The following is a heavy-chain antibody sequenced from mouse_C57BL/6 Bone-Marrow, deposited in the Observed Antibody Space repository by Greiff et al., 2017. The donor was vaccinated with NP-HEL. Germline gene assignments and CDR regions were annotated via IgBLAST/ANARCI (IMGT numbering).Heavy chain of an antibody. Sequence: DVQLQESGPGLVKPSQSLSLTCSVTGYSITSGYYWNWIRQFPGNKLEWMGYISYDGSNNYNPSLKNRISITRDTSKNQFFLKLNSVTTEDTATYYCARGRYGSSYPFAYWGQGTLVTVSA. CDR1: GYSITSGYY. CDR3: ARGRYGSSYPFAY. V-gene: IGHV3-6*01. J-gene: IGHJ3*01. D-gene: IGHD1-1*01. CDR2: ISYDGSN.